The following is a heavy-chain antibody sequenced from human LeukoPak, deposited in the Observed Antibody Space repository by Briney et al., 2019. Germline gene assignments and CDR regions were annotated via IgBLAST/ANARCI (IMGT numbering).Heavy chain of an antibody. CDR3: AKNALGVARSGSYLNYYMDV. CDR2: ISGSGVST. Sequence: GGSLRLSCAASGFTFSSYAMSWVRQAPGKGLEWVSAISGSGVSTYYADSVNGRFTISRDNSKNTLYLQMNSLRAEDTAIYYCAKNALGVARSGSYLNYYMDVWGKGTTVTVSS. CDR1: GFTFSSYA. D-gene: IGHD3-10*01. V-gene: IGHV3-23*01. J-gene: IGHJ6*03.